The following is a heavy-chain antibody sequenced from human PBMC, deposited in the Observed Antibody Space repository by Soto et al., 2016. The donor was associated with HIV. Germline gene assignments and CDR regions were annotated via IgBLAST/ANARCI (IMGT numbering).Heavy chain of an antibody. CDR3: ARGPSQYCGGDCYPDN. V-gene: IGHV3-48*04. Sequence: EVQLVESGGGLVQPGGSLRLSCAASGFTFSSYSMNWVRQAPGKGLEWVSYISSSSSTIYYADSVKGRFTISRDNAKNSLYLQMNSLRAEDTAVYYCARGPSQYCGGDCYPDNWGQGTLVTVSS. CDR1: GFTFSSYS. CDR2: ISSSSSTI. D-gene: IGHD2-21*02. J-gene: IGHJ4*02.